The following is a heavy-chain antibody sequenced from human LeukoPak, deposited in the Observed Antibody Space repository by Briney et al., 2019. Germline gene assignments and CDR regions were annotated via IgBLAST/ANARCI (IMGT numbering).Heavy chain of an antibody. CDR3: ARGIRDYYFDY. D-gene: IGHD5-18*01. V-gene: IGHV1-69*05. CDR2: IIPIFGTA. CDR1: GGTFSSYA. J-gene: IGHJ4*02. Sequence: ASVKVSCKASGGTFSSYAISWVRQAPGQGLEWMGRIIPIFGTANYAQKFQGRVTITTDGSTSTAYMELSSLRSEDTAVYYCARGIRDYYFDYWGQGTLVTVSS.